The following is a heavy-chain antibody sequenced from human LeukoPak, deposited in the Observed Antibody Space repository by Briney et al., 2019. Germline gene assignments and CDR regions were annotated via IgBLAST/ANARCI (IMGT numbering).Heavy chain of an antibody. V-gene: IGHV4-59*01. J-gene: IGHJ5*02. CDR2: IYYSGST. CDR1: GGSISGYY. CDR3: ARGRYFDWLPRNWFDP. Sequence: AETLSLTCTVSGGSISGYYWSWIRQPPGKRLEWIAYIYYSGSTIYNPSLKSRVTISVDTSKNQVSLELSSVTAADTAVYYCARGRYFDWLPRNWFDPWGQGTLVTVSS. D-gene: IGHD3-9*01.